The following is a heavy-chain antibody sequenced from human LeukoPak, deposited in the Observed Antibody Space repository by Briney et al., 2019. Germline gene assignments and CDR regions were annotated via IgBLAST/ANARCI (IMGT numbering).Heavy chain of an antibody. V-gene: IGHV4-34*01. Sequence: SETLSLTCAVYGGSFSGYYWSWIRQPPGKGLEWIGEINHSGSTNYNPSLKSRVTISVDTSKNQFSLELSSVTAADTAVYYCARGGYYYVWGSYFRPSFDPWGQGTLVTVSS. CDR3: ARGGYYYVWGSYFRPSFDP. CDR2: INHSGST. CDR1: GGSFSGYY. D-gene: IGHD3-16*01. J-gene: IGHJ5*02.